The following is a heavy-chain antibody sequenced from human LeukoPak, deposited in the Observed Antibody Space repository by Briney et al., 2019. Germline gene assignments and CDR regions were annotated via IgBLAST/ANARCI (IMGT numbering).Heavy chain of an antibody. CDR2: ISYDGSNK. CDR3: AKEASPGIAAAAPGS. D-gene: IGHD6-13*01. J-gene: IGHJ4*02. CDR1: GFTFSSYG. Sequence: PGRSLRLSCAASGFTFSSYGMHWVRQAPGKGLEWVAVISYDGSNKYYADSVKGRFTISRDNSKNTLYLQMNSLRAEDTAVYYCAKEASPGIAAAAPGSWGQGTLVTVSS. V-gene: IGHV3-30*18.